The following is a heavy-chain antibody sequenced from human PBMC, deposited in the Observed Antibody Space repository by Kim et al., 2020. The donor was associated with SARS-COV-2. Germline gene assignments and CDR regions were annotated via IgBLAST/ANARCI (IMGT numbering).Heavy chain of an antibody. CDR1: GFTVSSNY. Sequence: GGSLRLSCAASGFTVSSNYMSWVRQAPGKGLEWVSVIYSGGSTYYADSVKGRFTISRDNSKNTLYLQMNSLRAEDTAVYYCARDVAAAGTWGRGYWGQGTLVTVSS. CDR2: IYSGGST. V-gene: IGHV3-53*01. J-gene: IGHJ4*02. CDR3: ARDVAAAGTWGRGY. D-gene: IGHD6-13*01.